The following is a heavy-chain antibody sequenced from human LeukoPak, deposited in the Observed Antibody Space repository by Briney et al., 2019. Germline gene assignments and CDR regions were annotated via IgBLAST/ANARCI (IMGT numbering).Heavy chain of an antibody. D-gene: IGHD4-17*01. CDR2: IHSGGNI. Sequence: PGGSLRLSCAVSGITVSRNYMSCVRQAPGKGREWVSDIHSGGNIYYADSVTGRFIVSRDNSKNTVSLQMNSLRAGDTAVYYCVGATGFGYWGQGTLVTVSS. J-gene: IGHJ4*02. CDR3: VGATGFGY. V-gene: IGHV3-66*01. CDR1: GITVSRNY.